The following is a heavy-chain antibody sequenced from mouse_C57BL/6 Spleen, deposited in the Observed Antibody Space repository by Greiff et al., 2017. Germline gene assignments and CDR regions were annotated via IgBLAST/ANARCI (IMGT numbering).Heavy chain of an antibody. Sequence: VQLQQPGAELVKPGASVKLSCKASGYTFTSYWMQWVKQRPGQGLEWIGEIDTSDSYTNYNQKFKGKATLTVDTSSSTAYMQLSSLTSEDSAVYYCARGDGSSRYFDVWGTGTTVTVSS. J-gene: IGHJ1*03. D-gene: IGHD1-1*01. CDR2: IDTSDSYT. CDR1: GYTFTSYW. V-gene: IGHV1-50*01. CDR3: ARGDGSSRYFDV.